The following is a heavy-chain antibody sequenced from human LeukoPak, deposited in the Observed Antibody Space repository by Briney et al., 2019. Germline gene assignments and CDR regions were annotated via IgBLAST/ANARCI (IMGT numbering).Heavy chain of an antibody. Sequence: ASVKLSCKASGGTFSSYAISWVRQAPGQGLEWMGRIIPIFGTANYAQNFQGRVTITTDESTSTAYMELSSLRSEDTAVYYCASIGGGATPTFDYWGQGTLVTVSS. CDR1: GGTFSSYA. V-gene: IGHV1-69*05. CDR3: ASIGGGATPTFDY. CDR2: IIPIFGTA. D-gene: IGHD1-26*01. J-gene: IGHJ4*02.